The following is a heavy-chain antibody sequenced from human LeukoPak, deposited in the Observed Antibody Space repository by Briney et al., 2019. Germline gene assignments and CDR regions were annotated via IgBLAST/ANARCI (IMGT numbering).Heavy chain of an antibody. Sequence: GGSLRLSCTASGFTFGDYAMTWVRQAPGKGLEWVAVISYDGSNKYYADSVKGRFTISRDNSKNTLYLQMNSLRAEDTAVYYCARPSTNPWGQGTLVTVSS. V-gene: IGHV3-30*04. CDR2: ISYDGSNK. J-gene: IGHJ5*02. D-gene: IGHD6-6*01. CDR1: GFTFGDYA. CDR3: ARPSTNP.